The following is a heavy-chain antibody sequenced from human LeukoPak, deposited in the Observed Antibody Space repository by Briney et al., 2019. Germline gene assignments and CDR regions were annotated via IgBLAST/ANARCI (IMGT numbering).Heavy chain of an antibody. CDR2: IRGSGCST. CDR1: RFTFCSYS. Sequence: GVSVRLSCAAWRFTFCSYSMNWVRQAPGEGLEWVSAIRGSGCSTYYAVSVEGLFTISRDNSKNTLSLQMNSLRAEDTAVYYCASYDSSGYYLGFQHWGQGTLVTVSS. D-gene: IGHD3-22*01. J-gene: IGHJ1*01. V-gene: IGHV3-23*01. CDR3: ASYDSSGYYLGFQH.